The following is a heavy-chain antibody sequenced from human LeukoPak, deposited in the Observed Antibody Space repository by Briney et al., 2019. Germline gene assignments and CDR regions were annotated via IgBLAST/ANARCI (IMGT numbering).Heavy chain of an antibody. CDR1: GVTFSSYE. CDR2: ISIDGHVE. Sequence: GGSLRLSCAASGVTFSSYEMNWVRQAPGKGLEWVSHISIDGHVETYVHSLRRRFTMSRHNAKNFLFLQMNGLRAEDPAVYYCARDTLNGPFVISLDYWGQGALVTVSS. D-gene: IGHD3-9*01. J-gene: IGHJ4*02. V-gene: IGHV3-48*03. CDR3: ARDTLNGPFVISLDY.